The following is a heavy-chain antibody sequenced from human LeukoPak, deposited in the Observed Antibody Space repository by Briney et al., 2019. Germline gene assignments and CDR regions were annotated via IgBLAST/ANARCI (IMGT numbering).Heavy chain of an antibody. V-gene: IGHV4-59*08. CDR2: IYYSGGT. Sequence: SETLSLTCTVSDGSIRNYYWSWIRQPPGKGLEWIGYIYYSGGTNYNPSLKSRVTISVDTSKNQLSLKLSSVTAADTAMYYCARRTYYYYMDVWGKGTTVTVSS. J-gene: IGHJ6*03. CDR1: DGSIRNYY. CDR3: ARRTYYYYMDV.